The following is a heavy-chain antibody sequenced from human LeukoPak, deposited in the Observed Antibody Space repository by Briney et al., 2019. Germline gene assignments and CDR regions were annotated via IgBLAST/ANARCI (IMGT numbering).Heavy chain of an antibody. J-gene: IGHJ5*02. V-gene: IGHV4-59*01. CDR1: SGSTSSYY. Sequence: SETLSLTCTVSSGSTSSYYWSWIRQPPGKGLEWIGYINYSGSTYNPSLKSRVTMSVDTSKNQFSLKLSSVTAADTAVYYCARVVYGDYAGDMYNWFDPWGQGTQVTVSS. CDR3: ARVVYGDYAGDMYNWFDP. CDR2: INYSGST. D-gene: IGHD4-17*01.